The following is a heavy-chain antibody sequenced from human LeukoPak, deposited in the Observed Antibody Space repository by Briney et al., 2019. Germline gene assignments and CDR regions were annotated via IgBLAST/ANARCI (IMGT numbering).Heavy chain of an antibody. CDR2: ISGYNGET. CDR1: GYDFMSYG. CDR3: ARERGGVDYYMDI. Sequence: ASVKVSCKTSGYDFMSYGISWVRQAPAQGLEWMGWISGYNGETNYVQKFQGRVTMTTDTSTSTAYMELRSLRSDDTAIYFCARERGGVDYYMDIWGKGTTVMVSS. J-gene: IGHJ6*03. V-gene: IGHV1-18*01. D-gene: IGHD3-16*01.